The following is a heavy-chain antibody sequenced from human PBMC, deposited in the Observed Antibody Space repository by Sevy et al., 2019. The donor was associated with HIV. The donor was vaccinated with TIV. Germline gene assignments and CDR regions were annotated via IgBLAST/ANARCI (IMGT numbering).Heavy chain of an antibody. CDR2: FDPQDDEI. Sequence: ASVKVSCKVSGYTLTKLAIHWVRQAPGKGLEWMGDFDPQDDEILYAQRFRGRLTMTEDTSTETAYMELSSLTSEDTAVYYCATVGLTYYSGSSSYQGDWFDPWGQGTLVTVSS. CDR1: GYTLTKLA. D-gene: IGHD2-15*01. V-gene: IGHV1-24*01. J-gene: IGHJ5*02. CDR3: ATVGLTYYSGSSSYQGDWFDP.